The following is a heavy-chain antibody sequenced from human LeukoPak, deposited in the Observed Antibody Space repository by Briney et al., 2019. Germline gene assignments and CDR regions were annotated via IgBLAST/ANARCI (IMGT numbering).Heavy chain of an antibody. Sequence: HPGGSLRLSCAASGFTFSSYAMHWVRQAPGKGLEGVAVISYDGSNKYYADSVKGRFTISRDNSKNTLYLQMNSMRAEDTAVYYCARARNYYGSGRPSQYFDYWGQGTLVTVSS. CDR2: ISYDGSNK. CDR3: ARARNYYGSGRPSQYFDY. J-gene: IGHJ4*02. D-gene: IGHD3-10*01. V-gene: IGHV3-30-3*01. CDR1: GFTFSSYA.